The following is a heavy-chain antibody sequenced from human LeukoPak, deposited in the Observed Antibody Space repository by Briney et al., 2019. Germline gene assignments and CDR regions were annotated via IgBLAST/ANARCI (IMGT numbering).Heavy chain of an antibody. J-gene: IGHJ4*02. Sequence: PGGSLRLSCAASGFTFSSYAMSWVRQAPGKGLEWVSAISGSGGSTYYADSVKGRFTISRDNSRNTLYLQMNSLRAEDTAVYYCAKQGLSSGWSFDYWGQGTLVTVSS. CDR2: ISGSGGST. V-gene: IGHV3-23*01. CDR3: AKQGLSSGWSFDY. CDR1: GFTFSSYA. D-gene: IGHD6-19*01.